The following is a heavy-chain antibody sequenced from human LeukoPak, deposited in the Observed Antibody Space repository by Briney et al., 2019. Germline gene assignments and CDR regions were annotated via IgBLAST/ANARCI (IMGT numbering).Heavy chain of an antibody. CDR1: GFTFSSYA. V-gene: IGHV3-23*01. Sequence: PGGSLRLSCAASGFTFSSYAMSWVRQAPGKGLEWVAAISGSGGSTYYADYVKGGFTISRDNSKNTLYLQMNSLRAEDTAVYYCARDSRSSSEWFDPWGQGNLVTVSS. CDR3: ARDSRSSSEWFDP. D-gene: IGHD6-6*01. J-gene: IGHJ5*02. CDR2: ISGSGGST.